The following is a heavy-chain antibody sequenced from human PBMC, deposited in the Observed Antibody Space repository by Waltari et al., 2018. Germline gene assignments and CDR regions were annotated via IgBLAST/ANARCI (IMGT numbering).Heavy chain of an antibody. CDR2: GYAPGDA. CDR3: ALNTVTVPFPY. D-gene: IGHD4-17*01. J-gene: IGHJ4*02. CDR1: GFLVSEND. Sequence: EVEVVESGGGFIQPGGSLRLDCAVSGFLVSENDVIWVRQATGKGLEWVSIGYAPGDAHYANDVKGRFTSSRDISTNTVFLHMSGLRDEDTAVYYCALNTVTVPFPYWGRGTLVTVSS. V-gene: IGHV3-53*01.